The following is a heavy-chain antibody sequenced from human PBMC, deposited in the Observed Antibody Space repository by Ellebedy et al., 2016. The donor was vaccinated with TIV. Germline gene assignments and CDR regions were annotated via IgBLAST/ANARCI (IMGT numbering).Heavy chain of an antibody. CDR3: ARCSYYYYGMDV. J-gene: IGHJ6*02. Sequence: SGPTLVKPTQTLTLTCTFSGFSLSTSGVGVGWIRQPPGKALEWLALIYWNDDKRYSPSLKSRLTITKDTSKNQVVLTMTNMDPVDTATYYCARCSYYYYGMDVWGQGTTVTVSS. D-gene: IGHD4/OR15-4a*01. CDR1: GFSLSTSGVG. CDR2: IYWNDDK. V-gene: IGHV2-5*01.